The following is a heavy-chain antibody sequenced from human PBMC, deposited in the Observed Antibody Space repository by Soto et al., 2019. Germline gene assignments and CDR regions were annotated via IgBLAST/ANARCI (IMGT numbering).Heavy chain of an antibody. D-gene: IGHD1-26*01. CDR1: GFTFSSYA. Sequence: GGSLRLSCAASGFTFSSYAMSWVRQAPGKGLEWVSAISGSGGSTYYADSVKGRFTISRDNSKNTLYLQMNSLRAEDTAVYYCAKDGSGSYLNWFDPWGQGTLVTVSA. CDR3: AKDGSGSYLNWFDP. CDR2: ISGSGGST. V-gene: IGHV3-23*01. J-gene: IGHJ5*02.